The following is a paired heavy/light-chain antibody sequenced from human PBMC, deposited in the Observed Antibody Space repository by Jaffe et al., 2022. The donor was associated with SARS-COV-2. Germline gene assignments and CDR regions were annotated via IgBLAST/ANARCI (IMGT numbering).Heavy chain of an antibody. CDR2: IYHSGST. V-gene: IGHV4-4*02. Sequence: QVQLQESGPGLVKPSGTLSLTCAVSGGSISSSNWWSWVRQPPGKGLEWIGEIYHSGSTNYNPSLKSRVTISVDKSKNQFSLKLSSVTAADTAVYYCAGAKYYYDSSGYPLLSAFDIWGQGTMVTVSS. CDR1: GGSISSSNW. CDR3: AGAKYYYDSSGYPLLSAFDI. J-gene: IGHJ3*02. D-gene: IGHD3-22*01.
Light chain of an antibody. J-gene: IGKJ1*01. Sequence: DIVMTQSPDSLAVSLGERATINCKSSQSVLYSSNNKNYLAWYQQKPGQPPKLLIYWASTRESGVPDRFSGSGSGTDFTLTISSLQAEDVAVYYCQQYYSTLRTFGQGTKVEIK. CDR2: WAS. CDR3: QQYYSTLRT. V-gene: IGKV4-1*01. CDR1: QSVLYSSNNKNY.